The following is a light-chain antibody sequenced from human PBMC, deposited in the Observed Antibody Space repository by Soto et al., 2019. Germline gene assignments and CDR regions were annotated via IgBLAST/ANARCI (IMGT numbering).Light chain of an antibody. Sequence: DIQMTQSPSSLSASVGDRVTITCQASQDINNYLNWYQQKPGKAPKFLIYDASNLETGVPSRCSGSGSGTDFTFTISSLQPKDIATCYSQQYDNLPPLTFGGGTKVEIK. CDR1: QDINNY. V-gene: IGKV1-33*01. CDR2: DAS. J-gene: IGKJ4*01. CDR3: QQYDNLPPLT.